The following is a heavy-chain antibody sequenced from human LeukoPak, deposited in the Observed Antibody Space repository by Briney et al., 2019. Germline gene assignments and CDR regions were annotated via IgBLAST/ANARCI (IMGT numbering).Heavy chain of an antibody. CDR3: ARDTIQLWDSHVFDY. Sequence: SVKVSCKASGGTFSSYAISWVRQAPGQGLEWMGRIIPILGIANYAQKFQGRVTITADKSTSTAYMELSSLGSEDTAVYYCARDTIQLWDSHVFDYWGQGTLVTVSS. CDR1: GGTFSSYA. D-gene: IGHD5-18*01. J-gene: IGHJ4*02. V-gene: IGHV1-69*04. CDR2: IIPILGIA.